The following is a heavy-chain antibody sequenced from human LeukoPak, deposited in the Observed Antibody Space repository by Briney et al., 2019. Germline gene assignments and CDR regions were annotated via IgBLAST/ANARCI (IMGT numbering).Heavy chain of an antibody. CDR3: ASGAIYGDYSGAIDY. CDR2: IYYSGST. CDR1: GGSISSYY. Sequence: PSETLSLTCTVSGGSISSYYWSWIRQPPGKGLEWIGYIYYSGSTNYNPSLKSRVTISVDTSKSQFYVKLRSVTAADTAVYYCASGAIYGDYSGAIDYWGQGTLVTVSS. V-gene: IGHV4-59*08. J-gene: IGHJ4*02. D-gene: IGHD4-17*01.